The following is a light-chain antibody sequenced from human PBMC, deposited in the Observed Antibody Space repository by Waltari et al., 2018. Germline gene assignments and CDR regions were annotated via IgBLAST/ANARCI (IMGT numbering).Light chain of an antibody. CDR3: QQYYSYPVT. V-gene: IGKV1-16*02. Sequence: DIQMTQSPSSLSPSVGDRVTITCRASQGIGNYLAWFQQQPWKAPKSLIYAASRLQSGVPSKFSASGSGTDFTLTISSLQPEDFATYYCQQYYSYPVTFGPGTKVEIK. CDR2: AAS. CDR1: QGIGNY. J-gene: IGKJ3*01.